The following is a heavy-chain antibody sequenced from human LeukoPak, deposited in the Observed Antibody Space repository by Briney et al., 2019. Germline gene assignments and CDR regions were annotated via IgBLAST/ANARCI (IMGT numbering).Heavy chain of an antibody. Sequence: QPGGSLRLSCAASGFTFSSYATSWVRQAPGKGLEWVSAISGSGGSTYYADSVKGRFTVSRDNSKNTLYLQMNSLRAEDTALYYCAKLIGYCTAGACYHDNFDVWGQGTVVTISS. CDR3: AKLIGYCTAGACYHDNFDV. D-gene: IGHD2-8*02. J-gene: IGHJ3*01. CDR2: ISGSGGST. CDR1: GFTFSSYA. V-gene: IGHV3-23*01.